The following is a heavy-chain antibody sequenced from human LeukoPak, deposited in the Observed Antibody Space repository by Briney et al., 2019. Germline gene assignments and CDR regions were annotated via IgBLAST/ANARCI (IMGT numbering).Heavy chain of an antibody. CDR2: IYYSGRT. D-gene: IGHD4-23*01. V-gene: IGHV4-59*12. CDR3: ARADTVVINYFDY. J-gene: IGHJ4*02. CDR1: GGSISSYY. Sequence: SETLSLTCTVSGGSISSYYWNWIRQPPGKGLEWIGYIYYSGRTSYNLSLKSRVTISVDTSKNQFSLKLSSVTAADTAVYYCARADTVVINYFDYWGQGTLVTVSS.